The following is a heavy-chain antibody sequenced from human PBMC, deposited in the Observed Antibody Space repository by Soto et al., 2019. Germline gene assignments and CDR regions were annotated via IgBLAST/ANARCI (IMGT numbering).Heavy chain of an antibody. J-gene: IGHJ4*02. CDR1: GFSLSTSGVG. D-gene: IGHD6-19*01. CDR2: IYWNDDK. V-gene: IGHV2-5*01. Sequence: QITLKESGPTLVKPTQTLTLTCTFSGFSLSTSGVGVGWIRQPPGKALEWLALIYWNDDKRYSPSLTSRLTITNATSKNQVVLPMTNMDPVDTATYYCAHATGYSSGWWRPDYFDYWSQGTLGTVSS. CDR3: AHATGYSSGWWRPDYFDY.